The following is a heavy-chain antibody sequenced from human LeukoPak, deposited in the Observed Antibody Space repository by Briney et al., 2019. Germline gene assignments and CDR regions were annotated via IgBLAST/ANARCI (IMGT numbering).Heavy chain of an antibody. V-gene: IGHV1-8*01. Sequence: ASVKVSCKASGYTFTSYDINWARQATGQRLEWMGWMNPNSGNTGYTQKFQGRVTMTRNTSISTAYMELSSLRSEDTAVYYCARGRGITMVRGVIKLGYWGQGTLVTVSS. J-gene: IGHJ4*02. CDR2: MNPNSGNT. CDR3: ARGRGITMVRGVIKLGY. D-gene: IGHD3-10*01. CDR1: GYTFTSYD.